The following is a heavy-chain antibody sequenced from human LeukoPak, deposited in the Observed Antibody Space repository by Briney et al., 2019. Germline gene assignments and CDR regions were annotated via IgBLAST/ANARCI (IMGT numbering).Heavy chain of an antibody. CDR2: IWYDGNNK. D-gene: IGHD2-15*01. Sequence: GGSLRLSCVASGFIFSSCGMHWVRQAPGKGLEWVALIWYDGNNKYYADSVKGRFTISRDNSKNTLYLQLNSLRAEDTAVYYCARQHCSGGDCYFFDWGQGTLVTVSS. V-gene: IGHV3-33*01. CDR3: ARQHCSGGDCYFFD. CDR1: GFIFSSCG. J-gene: IGHJ4*02.